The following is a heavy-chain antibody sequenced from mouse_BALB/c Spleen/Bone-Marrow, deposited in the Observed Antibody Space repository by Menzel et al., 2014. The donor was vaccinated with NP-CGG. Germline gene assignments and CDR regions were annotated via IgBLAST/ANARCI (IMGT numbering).Heavy chain of an antibody. CDR1: GYTFTSYN. CDR2: IYPGNGDT. V-gene: IGHV1-12*01. J-gene: IGHJ4*01. Sequence: QVQLQQPGAELVKPGASVKMSCKASGYTFTSYNMHWVKQTPGQGLEWIGAIYPGNGDTSYNQKFKGKATLTADKSSSTAYMQLSSLTSEDSAVYYCARSGSSGYYAVDYWGQGTSVTVSS. D-gene: IGHD3-1*01. CDR3: ARSGSSGYYAVDY.